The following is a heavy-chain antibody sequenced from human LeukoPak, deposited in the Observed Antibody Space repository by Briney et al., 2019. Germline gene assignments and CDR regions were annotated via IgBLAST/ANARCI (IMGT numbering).Heavy chain of an antibody. J-gene: IGHJ5*02. Sequence: GRSLRLSCVASGFTFDDYAMHWVRQAPGKGLEWVSGISWNSGSIGYADSVKGRFTISRDNAKNSLYLQMNSLRAEDTALYYCAKTTSIAAAGTGFDPWGQGTLVTVSS. V-gene: IGHV3-9*01. CDR3: AKTTSIAAAGTGFDP. D-gene: IGHD6-13*01. CDR2: ISWNSGSI. CDR1: GFTFDDYA.